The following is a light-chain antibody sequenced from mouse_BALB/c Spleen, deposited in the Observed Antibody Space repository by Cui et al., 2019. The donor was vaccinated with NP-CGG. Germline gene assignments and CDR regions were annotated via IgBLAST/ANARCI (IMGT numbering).Light chain of an antibody. Sequence: QAVVTQESALTTSPGESVTLTCRSSTGAVTTSKDANWVQEKPENLLTGLIGGTNNRGPGVPARVSGSRIGDKAALTITGAQTEDEAIYFCTLWYSNHWVFGGGTKLTVL. V-gene: IGLV1*01. CDR1: TGAVTTSKD. CDR3: TLWYSNHWV. J-gene: IGLJ1*01. CDR2: GTN.